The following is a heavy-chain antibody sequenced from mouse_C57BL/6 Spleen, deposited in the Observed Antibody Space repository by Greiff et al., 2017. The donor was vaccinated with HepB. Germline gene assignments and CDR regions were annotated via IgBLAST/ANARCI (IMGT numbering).Heavy chain of an antibody. CDR2: IYPGSGST. Sequence: QVQLQQPGAELVKPGASVKMSCKASGYTFTSYWITWVKQRPGQGLEWIGDIYPGSGSTNYNEKFKSKATLTVDPSSSTAYLQLSSLTSEDSSVYYCARVGTGSYYFDYWGQGTTLTVSS. D-gene: IGHD4-1*01. V-gene: IGHV1-55*01. J-gene: IGHJ2*01. CDR1: GYTFTSYW. CDR3: ARVGTGSYYFDY.